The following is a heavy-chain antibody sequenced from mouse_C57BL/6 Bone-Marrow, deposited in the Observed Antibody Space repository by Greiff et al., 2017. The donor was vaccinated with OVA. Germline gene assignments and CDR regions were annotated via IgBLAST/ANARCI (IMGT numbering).Heavy chain of an antibody. V-gene: IGHV5-4*03. CDR2: ISDGGSYT. J-gene: IGHJ3*01. CDR3: ARGFAY. Sequence: DVKLVESGGGLVKPGGSLKLSCAASGFTFSSYAMSWVRQTPEKRLEWVATISDGGSYTYYPDNVKGRFTISRDNAKTNLYLQMSHLKSEDTAMYYCARGFAYWGQGTLVTVSA. CDR1: GFTFSSYA.